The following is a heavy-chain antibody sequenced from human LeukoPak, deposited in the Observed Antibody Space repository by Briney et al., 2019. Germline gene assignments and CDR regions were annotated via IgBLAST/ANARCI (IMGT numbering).Heavy chain of an antibody. CDR2: ISSSGSTI. CDR1: GFTFSSYE. D-gene: IGHD5-24*01. V-gene: IGHV3-48*03. CDR3: ARDGYNYFTTLFDY. Sequence: PGGSLRLSCAASGFTFSSYEMNWVRQAPGKGLEWVSYISSSGSTIYYADSVKGRFTISRDNGKNSLYLQMNSLRAEDTAVYYCARDGYNYFTTLFDYWGQGTLLTVSS. J-gene: IGHJ4*02.